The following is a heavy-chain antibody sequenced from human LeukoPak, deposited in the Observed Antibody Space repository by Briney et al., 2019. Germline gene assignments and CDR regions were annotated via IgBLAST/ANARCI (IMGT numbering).Heavy chain of an antibody. CDR1: GGSISSGGYY. CDR3: ARGGALISRQTNDYRVDP. Sequence: PSETLSLTCTVSGGSISSGGYYWSWIRQPPGKGLEWIGYIYHSGSTYYNPSLKSRVTISVDTSKNQFSLKLSSVTAADTAVYYCARGGALISRQTNDYRVDPWGQGTLVTVSS. D-gene: IGHD4-11*01. J-gene: IGHJ5*02. CDR2: IYHSGST. V-gene: IGHV4-30-2*05.